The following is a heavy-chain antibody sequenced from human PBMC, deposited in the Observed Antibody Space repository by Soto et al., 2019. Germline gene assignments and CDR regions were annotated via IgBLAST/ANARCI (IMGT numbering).Heavy chain of an antibody. V-gene: IGHV4-39*01. D-gene: IGHD3-22*01. Sequence: SETLSLTCTVSGGSISSSGNVGGCLRQPPGKGLEWIGSIFYRGSTYYNPSLKSRVTISVDTSKNQFSLKLSSVTAADTAVYYCARHLSYYYDSSGSNTAVDYWGQGTLVTVSS. CDR3: ARHLSYYYDSSGSNTAVDY. CDR1: GGSISSSGNV. CDR2: IFYRGST. J-gene: IGHJ4*02.